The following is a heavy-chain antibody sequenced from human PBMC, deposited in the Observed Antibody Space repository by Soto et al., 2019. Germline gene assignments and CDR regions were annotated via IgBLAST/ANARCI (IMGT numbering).Heavy chain of an antibody. CDR3: AKDRGVSYSRHFDY. V-gene: IGHV3-23*01. D-gene: IGHD1-26*01. CDR2: ISGSGGST. J-gene: IGHJ4*02. Sequence: EVQLLESGGGLLQPGGSLRLSCAASGFTFSSYAMSWVRQAPGKGLEWVSAISGSGGSTYYADSVKGRFTISRDNSKHTQYLQMNSQRSEDTAVYYCAKDRGVSYSRHFDYWGQGTLVTVSS. CDR1: GFTFSSYA.